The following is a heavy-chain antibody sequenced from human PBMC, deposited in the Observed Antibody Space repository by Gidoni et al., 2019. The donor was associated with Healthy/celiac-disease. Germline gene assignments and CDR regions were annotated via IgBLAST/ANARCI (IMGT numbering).Heavy chain of an antibody. CDR2: ISYDGSNK. J-gene: IGHJ4*02. CDR3: AKDGGSGWYGY. Sequence: QVQLVESGGGVVQPGRSLRLSCAASGFTFSSYGMHWVRQAPGKGLEWVAVISYDGSNKYYADSVKGRFTISRDNSKNTLYLQMNSLRAEDTAVYYCAKDGGSGWYGYWGQGTLVTVSS. V-gene: IGHV3-30*18. D-gene: IGHD6-19*01. CDR1: GFTFSSYG.